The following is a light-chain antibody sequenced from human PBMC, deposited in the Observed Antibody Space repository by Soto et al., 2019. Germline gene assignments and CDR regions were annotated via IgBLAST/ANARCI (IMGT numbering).Light chain of an antibody. CDR2: DAS. CDR1: QSVGRY. Sequence: ETVLTQSPATLSLSPGQRATFSFTASQSVGRYLAWSQEKPGQAPRLLIYDASNRATGIPARFSGSGSGTDFILTITSLEAEDFEVYCCQQRSDWPLTFGGGTKLET. V-gene: IGKV3-11*01. CDR3: QQRSDWPLT. J-gene: IGKJ4*01.